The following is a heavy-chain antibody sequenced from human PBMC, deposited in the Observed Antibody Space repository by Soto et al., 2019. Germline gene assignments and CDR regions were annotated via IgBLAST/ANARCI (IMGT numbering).Heavy chain of an antibody. V-gene: IGHV1-8*01. CDR1: GYTITSSD. D-gene: IGHD1-26*01. CDR2: MNPNTGNI. Sequence: QVQLVQSGAEVKKSGASVKVSCKASGYTITSSDINWVRQATGQGLEWMGWMNPNTGNIGYTQRFQGRVSMTRNISITTAYMELSGLKSDDTAVYYCARGRIVGAAFDYWGQGTLVTVSS. CDR3: ARGRIVGAAFDY. J-gene: IGHJ4*02.